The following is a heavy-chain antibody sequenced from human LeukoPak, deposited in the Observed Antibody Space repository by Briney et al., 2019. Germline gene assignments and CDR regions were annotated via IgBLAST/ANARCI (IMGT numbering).Heavy chain of an antibody. D-gene: IGHD3-10*01. V-gene: IGHV3-23*01. CDR2: LRGNGDT. CDR1: GFTFSSYA. J-gene: IGHJ4*02. CDR3: AKVSSVSNADAVL. Sequence: GASLRLSCAASGFTFSSYAMSWVREAPARGLEWVSSLRGNGDTFYADSVKGRFTLSRDESRNTVYPQLNNLRVGDTAVYYCAKVSSVSNADAVLWGQGTVVTVSS.